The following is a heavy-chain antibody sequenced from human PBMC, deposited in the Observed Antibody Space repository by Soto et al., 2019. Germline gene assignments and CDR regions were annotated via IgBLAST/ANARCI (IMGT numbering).Heavy chain of an antibody. CDR2: INACNGNT. CDR1: GYTFTSYA. D-gene: IGHD6-19*01. J-gene: IGHJ4*02. Sequence: QVQLVQSGAEEKKPGASVKVSCKASGYTFTSYAMPWVRQAPGQRLEWMGWINACNGNTKYSQKLQGRVTITRDTCASTAYMELARRRSEDSAGYFRAGDVAVSADLDYWGQGTLVTVSS. CDR3: AGDVAVSADLDY. V-gene: IGHV1-3*05.